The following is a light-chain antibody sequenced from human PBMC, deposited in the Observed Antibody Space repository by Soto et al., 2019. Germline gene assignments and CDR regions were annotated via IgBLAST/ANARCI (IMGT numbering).Light chain of an antibody. CDR2: GNS. V-gene: IGLV1-40*01. Sequence: QAVVTQPPSVSGAPGQRVTISCTGYNSNIGAGYDVHWYQQLPGTAPKLFIYGNSNRPSGVPERFSASKSGTSASLAITGLQAEDEADYYCQSYDSSLSDWVFGGGTKLTVL. CDR1: NSNIGAGYD. J-gene: IGLJ3*02. CDR3: QSYDSSLSDWV.